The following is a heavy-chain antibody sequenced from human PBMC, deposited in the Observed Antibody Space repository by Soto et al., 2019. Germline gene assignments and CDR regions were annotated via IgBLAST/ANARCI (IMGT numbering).Heavy chain of an antibody. V-gene: IGHV3-30-3*01. D-gene: IGHD2-15*01. CDR1: GFTFSSYV. CDR3: ARAGCDGGSCYTLVGLRYGMDV. Sequence: QVPLVESGGGVVQPGRSLRLSCAASGFTFSSYVMYWVRQAPGKGLEWVAIISYDKNNKYYADSVKGRFTISRDNSKNTLYLQMNSLRGEDTAVYYCARAGCDGGSCYTLVGLRYGMDVWGQGTTVTVSS. J-gene: IGHJ6*02. CDR2: ISYDKNNK.